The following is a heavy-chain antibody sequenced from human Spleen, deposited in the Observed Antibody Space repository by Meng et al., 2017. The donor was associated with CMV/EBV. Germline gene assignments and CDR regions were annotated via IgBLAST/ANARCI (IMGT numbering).Heavy chain of an antibody. Sequence: GESLKISCAVSGFTFSSYSMNWVRQAPGKGLEWVSSIGSAGDRYYAGSVKGRFTISRENAKNSFSLQMNSLRVGDTAVYYCARQWDYGYNSLDYWGQGTLVTVSS. CDR2: IGSAGDR. J-gene: IGHJ4*02. CDR1: GFTFSSYS. V-gene: IGHV3-13*01. CDR3: ARQWDYGYNSLDY. D-gene: IGHD3-16*01.